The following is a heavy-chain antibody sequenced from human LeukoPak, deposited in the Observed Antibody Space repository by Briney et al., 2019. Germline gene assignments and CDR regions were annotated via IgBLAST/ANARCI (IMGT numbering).Heavy chain of an antibody. CDR2: ISGSGAST. J-gene: IGHJ5*02. D-gene: IGHD6-19*01. Sequence: GGSLRLSCAVSGLTSSTYAMTWVRQAPGKGLEWVSGISGSGASTYYSESVKGRFTISRDNSKNTLYLQMNSLRAEDTAVYYSAKGASSGWLLYWFDPWGQGTLVTVSS. V-gene: IGHV3-23*01. CDR1: GLTSSTYA. CDR3: AKGASSGWLLYWFDP.